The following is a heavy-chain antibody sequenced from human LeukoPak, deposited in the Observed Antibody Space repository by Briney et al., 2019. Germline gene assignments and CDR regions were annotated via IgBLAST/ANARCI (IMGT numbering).Heavy chain of an antibody. V-gene: IGHV4-39*01. J-gene: IGHJ4*02. CDR2: IYYSGST. CDR3: ARHGYCSGGSCPYY. CDR1: GGSISSSSYY. Sequence: PSETLSLTCTVSGGSISSSSYYWGWIRQPPGKGLEWIGSIYYSGSTYYNPSLKGRVTISVDTSKNQFSLKLSSVTAADTAVYYCARHGYCSGGSCPYYWGQGTLVTVSS. D-gene: IGHD2-15*01.